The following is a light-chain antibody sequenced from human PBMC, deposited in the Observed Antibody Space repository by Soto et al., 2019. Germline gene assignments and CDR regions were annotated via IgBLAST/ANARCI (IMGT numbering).Light chain of an antibody. CDR3: SSYGGSSNYVV. V-gene: IGLV1-51*01. Sequence: QSVLTQPPSVSAAPGQKVTISCSGSSSNIGNNYVSWYQQLPGTAPKLLIYENNKRPSGIPDRFSGSKSGTSATLGITGLQTGDEADYYCSSYGGSSNYVVFGGGTKLTVL. CDR2: ENN. CDR1: SSNIGNNY. J-gene: IGLJ2*01.